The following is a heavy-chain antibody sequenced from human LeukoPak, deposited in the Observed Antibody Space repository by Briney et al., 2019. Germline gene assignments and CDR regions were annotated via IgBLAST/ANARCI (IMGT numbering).Heavy chain of an antibody. CDR1: GYTFTGYY. Sequence: GASVKVSCKASGYTFTGYYMHWVRQAPGQGLEWMGWINPNSGGTNYAQKFQGRVTMTRDTSISTAYMELSRLRSDDTAVYYCARDRSSSWPTDLDYWGQGTLVTVSS. CDR2: INPNSGGT. CDR3: ARDRSSSWPTDLDY. D-gene: IGHD6-13*01. J-gene: IGHJ4*02. V-gene: IGHV1-2*02.